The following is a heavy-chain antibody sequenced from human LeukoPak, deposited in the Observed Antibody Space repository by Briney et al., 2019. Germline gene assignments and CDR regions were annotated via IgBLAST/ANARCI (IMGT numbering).Heavy chain of an antibody. CDR3: VKGHTNSWYGSHPFDY. J-gene: IGHJ4*02. Sequence: GGSLRLSCAASGFIFSNCAMSWVRQVPGKGLEWASGMSGTTGSAYYADSVKGRFIISRDNSKNTVYLQMNSLRAEDTAVYYCVKGHTNSWYGSHPFDYWGQGTLVTVSS. V-gene: IGHV3-23*01. D-gene: IGHD6-13*01. CDR2: MSGTTGSA. CDR1: GFIFSNCA.